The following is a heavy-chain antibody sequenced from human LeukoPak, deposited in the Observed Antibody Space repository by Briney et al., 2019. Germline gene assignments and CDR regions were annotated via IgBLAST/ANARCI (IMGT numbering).Heavy chain of an antibody. CDR2: MNEYGSEI. CDR1: GFIFRDFS. Sequence: PGGSLRLSCSVSGFIFRDFSMSWVRQAPGKGLEWVAKMNEYGSEIFYVDSVKGRFTISRDNGKNSLYLQMNRLRAEDTAVYYCARDVMSTGTQGWFDPWGQGTLVTVSS. D-gene: IGHD1-1*01. J-gene: IGHJ5*02. CDR3: ARDVMSTGTQGWFDP. V-gene: IGHV3-7*01.